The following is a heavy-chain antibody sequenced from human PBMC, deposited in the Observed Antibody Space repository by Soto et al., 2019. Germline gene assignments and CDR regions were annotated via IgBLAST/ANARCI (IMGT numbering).Heavy chain of an antibody. V-gene: IGHV1-18*01. J-gene: IGHJ4*02. CDR2: INVYNGNT. CDR1: GYTFTSYV. D-gene: IGHD3-10*01. CDR3: ARDLGAGLVAY. Sequence: QVQLVQSGAEVKKPGASVKVSCKASGYTFTSYVISWGRQAPGQGLEWMGWINVYNGNTKYAQKLQGRVTMTTATTTSTAYLELGSLRSDDTAVYYCARDLGAGLVAYWGQGTLVTVSS.